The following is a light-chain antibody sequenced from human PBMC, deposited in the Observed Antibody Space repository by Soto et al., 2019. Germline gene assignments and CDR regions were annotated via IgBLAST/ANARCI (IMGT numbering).Light chain of an antibody. CDR2: RAS. CDR3: QQYNNWPT. V-gene: IGKV3-15*01. Sequence: EIVMMPYQATMSVSPGERAPLSCRASQSISSNLAWYQQKLGQAPRLLIYRASTRATGIPARFSGSGSGTEFTRSSSSLQSEDIAVYYCQQYNNWPTFGQGTKVDIK. CDR1: QSISSN. J-gene: IGKJ1*01.